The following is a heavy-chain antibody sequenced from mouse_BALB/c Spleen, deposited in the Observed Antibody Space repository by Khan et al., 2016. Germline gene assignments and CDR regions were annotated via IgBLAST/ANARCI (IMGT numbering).Heavy chain of an antibody. CDR1: GFTFSNYV. Sequence: EVELVESGGGLVKPGGSLKLSCAASGFTFSNYVMSWIRQTPEKRLEWVTSIRSGGSTYYPDSVKGRFTISRDTTRNILYLQMNSLRSEDTAMYYCTRIGDGYHYAMDYWGQGTLVTVSS. D-gene: IGHD2-3*01. CDR3: TRIGDGYHYAMDY. J-gene: IGHJ4*01. V-gene: IGHV5-6-5*01. CDR2: IRSGGST.